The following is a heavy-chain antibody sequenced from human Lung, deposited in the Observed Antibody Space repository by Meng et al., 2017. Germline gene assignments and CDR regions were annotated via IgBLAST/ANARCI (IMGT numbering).Heavy chain of an antibody. CDR1: GFTFSTYW. CDR3: GRSDGYIRD. J-gene: IGHJ4*02. D-gene: IGHD5-24*01. CDR2: INTDRSST. Sequence: EVQLVESGGGLVQPGGSLRLSCAASGFTFSTYWMHWARQAPGKGLVWVSHINTDRSSTNYADSVKGRFTISRDNAKNTLYLQMNSLRAEDTAVYYCGRSDGYIRDWGQGTLVTVSS. V-gene: IGHV3-74*01.